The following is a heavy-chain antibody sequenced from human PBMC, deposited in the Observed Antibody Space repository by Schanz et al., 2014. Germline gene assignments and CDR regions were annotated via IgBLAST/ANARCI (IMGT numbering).Heavy chain of an antibody. V-gene: IGHV1-69*06. CDR1: GGTFSSYA. Sequence: SCKASGGTFSSYAISWVRQAPGQGLEWMGRIIPIFGTANYAQKFQGRVTITAEKSTSTAYIELSSLRSEDTAVYFCARSGTVAGLCDYWGQGTLDAVSA. D-gene: IGHD6-13*01. CDR2: IIPIFGTA. J-gene: IGHJ4*02. CDR3: ARSGTVAGLCDY.